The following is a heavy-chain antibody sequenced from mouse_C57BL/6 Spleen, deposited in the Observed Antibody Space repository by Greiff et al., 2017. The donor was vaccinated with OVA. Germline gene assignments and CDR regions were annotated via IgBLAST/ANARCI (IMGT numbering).Heavy chain of an antibody. V-gene: IGHV5-17*01. CDR3: AKGYYYSNYSYAMDY. CDR2: ISSGSSTI. J-gene: IGHJ4*01. D-gene: IGHD2-5*01. Sequence: DVKLVESGGGLVKPGGSLKLSCAASGFTFSDYGMHWVRQAPEKGLEWVAYISSGSSTIYYADTVKGRFPISRDNAKNTLFLQMTSLKSEDTAMYFCAKGYYYSNYSYAMDYWGQGTSVTVSS. CDR1: GFTFSDYG.